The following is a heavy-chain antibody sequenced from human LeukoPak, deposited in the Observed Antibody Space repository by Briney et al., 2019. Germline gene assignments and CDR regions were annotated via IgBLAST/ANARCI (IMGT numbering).Heavy chain of an antibody. CDR3: AKSRYNWNSDAFDI. V-gene: IGHV4-59*01. CDR1: GGSISSYY. J-gene: IGHJ3*02. CDR2: IYYSGST. Sequence: NPSETLSLTCTVSGGSISSYYWSWIRQPPGKGLEWIGYIYYSGSTNYNPSLKSRVTIPVDTSKSQFSLKLSSVTAADTAVYYCAKSRYNWNSDAFDIWGQGTMVTVSS. D-gene: IGHD1/OR15-1a*01.